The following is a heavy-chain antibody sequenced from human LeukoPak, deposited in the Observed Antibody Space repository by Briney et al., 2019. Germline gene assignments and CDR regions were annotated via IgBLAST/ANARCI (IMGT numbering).Heavy chain of an antibody. V-gene: IGHV4-31*03. D-gene: IGHD1-26*01. CDR1: GGSISSGGYY. Sequence: ASQTLSLTCTVSGGSISSGGYYWSWIRQHPGKGLEWIGYIYYSGSTYYNPSLKSRVTISVDTSKNQFSLQLSSVTAADTAVYYCARVLGSVGATTYYFDYWGQGTLVTVSS. CDR3: ARVLGSVGATTYYFDY. J-gene: IGHJ4*02. CDR2: IYYSGST.